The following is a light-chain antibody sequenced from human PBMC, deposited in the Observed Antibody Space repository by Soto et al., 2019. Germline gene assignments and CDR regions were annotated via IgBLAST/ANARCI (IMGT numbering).Light chain of an antibody. CDR3: QQYGSSST. J-gene: IGKJ5*01. CDR1: QSVSSN. CDR2: GAT. Sequence: ETVMMQYPATLSVSPGEGSTLAFRASQSVSSNLAWYQQKPGQAPRLLIYGATTRATGIPARFSGSGSGTDFTLTISRLEPEDFAVYYCQQYGSSSTFGQGTRLEIK. V-gene: IGKV3-15*01.